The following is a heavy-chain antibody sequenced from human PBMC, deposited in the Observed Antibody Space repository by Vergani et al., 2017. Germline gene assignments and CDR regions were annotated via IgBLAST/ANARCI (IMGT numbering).Heavy chain of an antibody. J-gene: IGHJ4*02. CDR1: GFTFSSYA. V-gene: IGHV3-23*01. CDR3: AKGRLSSSWSGIDY. CDR2: ISGSGGST. D-gene: IGHD6-13*01. Sequence: EVQLLESGGGLVQPGGSLRLSRAASGFTFSSYAMSWVRQAPGKGLEWVSAISGSGGSTYYADSVKGRFTISRDNSKNTLYLQMNSLRAEDTAVYYCAKGRLSSSWSGIDYWGQGTLVTVSS.